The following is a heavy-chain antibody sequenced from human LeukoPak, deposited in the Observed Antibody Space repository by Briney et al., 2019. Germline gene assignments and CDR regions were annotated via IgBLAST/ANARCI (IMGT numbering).Heavy chain of an antibody. CDR3: ARERGPSTDYYMDV. CDR2: IKQDGSEK. J-gene: IGHJ6*03. Sequence: PGGSLRLSCAASGFTFSSYWMSWVRQAPGKGLEWVANIKQDGSEKYYVDSVKGRFTISRDNAKNSLYLQMNSLRAEDTAVYYCARERGPSTDYYMDVWGKGTTVTVSS. V-gene: IGHV3-7*01. D-gene: IGHD1-26*01. CDR1: GFTFSSYW.